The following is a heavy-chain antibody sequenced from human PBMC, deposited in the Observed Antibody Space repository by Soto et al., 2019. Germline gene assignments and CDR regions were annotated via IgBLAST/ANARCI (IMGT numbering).Heavy chain of an antibody. CDR3: AIGVGDGYYYYYGMDV. J-gene: IGHJ6*02. Sequence: ASVKVSCKASGYTFTSYYMHWVRQAPGQGLEWMGIINPSGGSTSYAQKFQGRVTMTRDTSTSTVYMELSSLRSEDTAVYYCAIGVGDGYYYYYGMDVWGHGTTVTVSS. D-gene: IGHD2-21*02. V-gene: IGHV1-46*01. CDR2: INPSGGST. CDR1: GYTFTSYY.